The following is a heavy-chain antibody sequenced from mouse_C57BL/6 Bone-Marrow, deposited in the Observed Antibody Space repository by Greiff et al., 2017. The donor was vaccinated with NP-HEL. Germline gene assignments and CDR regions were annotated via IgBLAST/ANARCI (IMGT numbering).Heavy chain of an antibody. V-gene: IGHV1-15*01. CDR3: TRPEGHYFDY. CDR1: GYTFTDYE. CDR2: IDPETGGT. J-gene: IGHJ2*01. Sequence: VQLQQSGAELVRPGASVTLSCKASGYTFTDYEMHWVKQTPVHGLEWIGAIDPETGGTAYNQKFKGKAILTADKSSSTAYMELRSLTSEDSAVYYCTRPEGHYFDYWGQGTTLTVSS.